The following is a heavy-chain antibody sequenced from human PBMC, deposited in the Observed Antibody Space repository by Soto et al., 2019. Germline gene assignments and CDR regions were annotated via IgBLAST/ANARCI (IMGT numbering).Heavy chain of an antibody. Sequence: EVQLVESGGGLIQPGGSLRLSCAASGFTVSSNYMSWVRQAPGKGLEWVSVIYSGGSTYYADSVKGRFTISRDNSKNTFYIQMNSRRAEDPAVYFCARDSRFCSSTSCYGGLGYWGQGTLVTVSS. CDR2: IYSGGST. V-gene: IGHV3-53*01. CDR3: ARDSRFCSSTSCYGGLGY. CDR1: GFTVSSNY. D-gene: IGHD2-2*01. J-gene: IGHJ4*02.